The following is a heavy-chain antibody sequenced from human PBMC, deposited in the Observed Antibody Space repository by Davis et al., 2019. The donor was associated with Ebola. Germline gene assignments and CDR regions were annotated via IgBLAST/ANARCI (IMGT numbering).Heavy chain of an antibody. V-gene: IGHV3-33*01. CDR3: ARDWGIAARRGGYYYGMDV. Sequence: GESLKISCAASGFTFSSYGMHWVRQAPGKGLEWVAVIWYDGSNKYYADSVKGRFTISRDNSKNTLYLQMNSLRAEDTAVYYCARDWGIAARRGGYYYGMDVWGQGTTVTVSS. D-gene: IGHD6-6*01. CDR2: IWYDGSNK. J-gene: IGHJ6*02. CDR1: GFTFSSYG.